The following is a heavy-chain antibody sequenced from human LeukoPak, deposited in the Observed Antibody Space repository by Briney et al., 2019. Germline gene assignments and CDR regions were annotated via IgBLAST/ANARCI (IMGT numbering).Heavy chain of an antibody. V-gene: IGHV3-30-3*01. Sequence: GRSLRLSCAASGFTFSSYAMHWVRQAPGKGLEWVAVISYDGSNKYYADSVKGRSTISRDKSKNTLYLQMNSLRAEDTAVYYCARGGRIQLWLAPFDYWGQGTLVTVSS. J-gene: IGHJ4*02. CDR3: ARGGRIQLWLAPFDY. D-gene: IGHD5-18*01. CDR1: GFTFSSYA. CDR2: ISYDGSNK.